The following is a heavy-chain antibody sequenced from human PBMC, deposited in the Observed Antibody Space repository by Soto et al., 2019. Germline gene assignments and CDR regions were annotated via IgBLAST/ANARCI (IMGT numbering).Heavy chain of an antibody. Sequence: PSETLSLTCTVSGGSISSSSYYWGWIRQPPGKGLEWIGSIYYSGSTSYNPSLKTRVTISEDTSKNQLSLKLGSVTAADTAVYYCARDRFARNWFDHWGQGTLVTVSS. V-gene: IGHV4-39*02. J-gene: IGHJ5*02. CDR2: IYYSGST. CDR3: ARDRFARNWFDH. D-gene: IGHD3-10*01. CDR1: GGSISSSSYY.